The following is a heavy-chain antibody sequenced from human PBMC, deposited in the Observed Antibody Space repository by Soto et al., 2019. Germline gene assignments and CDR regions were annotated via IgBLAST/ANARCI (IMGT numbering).Heavy chain of an antibody. D-gene: IGHD5-18*01. CDR2: ISYDGNNK. Sequence: QVQLVESGGGVVQPGRSLRLSCAASGFTFSSYGMHWVRQAPGKGLEWLAVISYDGNNKYCADSVKGRFTISRDNSKNTLYLQMNSLRAEDTAVYYCANSVTAMVTYDAFDIWGQGTMVTVSS. CDR1: GFTFSSYG. CDR3: ANSVTAMVTYDAFDI. J-gene: IGHJ3*02. V-gene: IGHV3-30*18.